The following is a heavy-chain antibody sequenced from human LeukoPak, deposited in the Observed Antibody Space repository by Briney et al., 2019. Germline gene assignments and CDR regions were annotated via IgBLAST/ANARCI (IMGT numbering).Heavy chain of an antibody. CDR1: GYTFINYV. J-gene: IGHJ3*02. CDR3: ARVFQTPTIRSAFAI. V-gene: IGHV1-18*01. D-gene: IGHD2/OR15-2a*01. Sequence: ASVKVSCKASGYTFINYVIIWVRQAPGQGLDWMAWINPYNDYTKYAEKFQGRVTMTTDTSTSTAYMELRSLTSDDTAVYYCARVFQTPTIRSAFAIWCQGTMVTVSS. CDR2: INPYNDYT.